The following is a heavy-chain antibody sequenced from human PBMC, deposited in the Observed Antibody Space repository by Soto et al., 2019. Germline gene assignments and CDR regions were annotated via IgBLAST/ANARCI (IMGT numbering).Heavy chain of an antibody. CDR1: GFTFSRHP. V-gene: IGHV3-23*01. J-gene: IGHJ6*03. CDR2: ISGNGDTT. CDR3: AKDNSHYYYYMDV. Sequence: PGGSLRLSCAASGFTFSRHPMSWVRQAPGKGLEWVSGISGNGDTTYYAGSVKGRFTISRDNPRNTLYLQMNSLRGEDTAVYYCAKDNSHYYYYMDVWGKGTTVTVSS. D-gene: IGHD4-4*01.